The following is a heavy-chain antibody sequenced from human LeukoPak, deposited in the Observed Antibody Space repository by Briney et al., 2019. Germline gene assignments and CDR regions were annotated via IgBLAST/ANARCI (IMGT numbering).Heavy chain of an antibody. J-gene: IGHJ4*02. CDR1: GFTFSSYG. CDR3: AKGGYKYDSSGHNYFDY. Sequence: TGGSLRLSCAASGFTFSSYGMSWVRQAPGKGLEWVSGISPRGDITYYKDSVRGRFTISRDNFKNTVSLQLNSLRAEDTAMYYCAKGGYKYDSSGHNYFDYWGQGTLVTVSS. CDR2: ISPRGDIT. D-gene: IGHD3-22*01. V-gene: IGHV3-23*01.